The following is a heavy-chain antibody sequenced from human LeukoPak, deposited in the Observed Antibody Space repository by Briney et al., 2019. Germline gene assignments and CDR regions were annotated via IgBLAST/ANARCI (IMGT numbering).Heavy chain of an antibody. Sequence: PGGSLRLSCEASGFTFSRYAMGWVRQAPGKGLEWVSAISGSGGTTYYADSVKGRLTISRDNSKNTLYLQMNSLRAEDTAVYYCAKWDHITRITIFGVDVRGFDYWGQGTLVTVSS. CDR1: GFTFSRYA. CDR2: ISGSGGTT. V-gene: IGHV3-23*01. J-gene: IGHJ4*02. D-gene: IGHD3-3*01. CDR3: AKWDHITRITIFGVDVRGFDY.